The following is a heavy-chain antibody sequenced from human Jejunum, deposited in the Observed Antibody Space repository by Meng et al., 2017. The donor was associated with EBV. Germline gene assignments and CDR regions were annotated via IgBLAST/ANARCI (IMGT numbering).Heavy chain of an antibody. CDR2: ITSSSAYI. V-gene: IGHV3-21*02. J-gene: IGHJ4*02. D-gene: IGHD6-13*01. CDR1: GFTFSSYS. Sequence: EVQLVESGGXLVKPGGSLXLSCAASGFTFSSYSMNWVRQAPGKGLEWVSSITSSSAYIYYADSVKGRFTISRDNAKNSLYLQMNSLRAEDTAVYYCSFITTAGYYFDYWGQGTLVTVSS. CDR3: SFITTAGYYFDY.